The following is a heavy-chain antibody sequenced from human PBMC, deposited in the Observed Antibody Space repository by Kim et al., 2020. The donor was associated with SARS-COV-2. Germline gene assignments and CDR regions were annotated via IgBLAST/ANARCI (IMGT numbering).Heavy chain of an antibody. D-gene: IGHD6-19*01. CDR1: GGSFSGYY. CDR2: INHSGST. CDR3: ARAGRQWVGRPIFYYFDY. J-gene: IGHJ4*02. Sequence: SETLSLTCAVYGGSFSGYYWSWIRQPPGKGREWFGEINHSGSTNYNTSLKGRVTISLDTSKNQFSLKLSSVTAADTAVYYCARAGRQWVGRPIFYYFDYWGQGTLVTVSS. V-gene: IGHV4-34*01.